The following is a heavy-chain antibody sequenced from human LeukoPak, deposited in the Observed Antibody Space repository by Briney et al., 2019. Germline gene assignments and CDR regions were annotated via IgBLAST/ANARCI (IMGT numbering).Heavy chain of an antibody. J-gene: IGHJ6*02. CDR3: ARPYCTNGVCYDYDMDV. D-gene: IGHD2-8*01. Sequence: ASVKVSCKASGYTFTGYYMHWVRQAPGQGLEWMGWINPNSGGTNYGQKFQGRVTMTRDTSISTAYMEVSRLRSDDTAVYYCARPYCTNGVCYDYDMDVWGQGTTVTVSS. CDR1: GYTFTGYY. CDR2: INPNSGGT. V-gene: IGHV1-2*02.